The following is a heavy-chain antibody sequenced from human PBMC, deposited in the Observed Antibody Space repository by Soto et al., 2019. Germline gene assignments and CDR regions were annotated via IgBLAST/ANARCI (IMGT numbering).Heavy chain of an antibody. CDR1: GFTFSSYS. D-gene: IGHD2-2*02. CDR3: ASSGCGSSTSCYTTYYYYYMDV. J-gene: IGHJ6*03. CDR2: ISSSSSYI. V-gene: IGHV3-21*01. Sequence: GGSLRLSCAASGFTFSSYSMNWVRQAPGKGLEWVSSISSSSSYIYYADSVKGRFTISRDNAKNSLYLQMNSLRAEDTAVYYCASSGCGSSTSCYTTYYYYYMDVWGKGTTVTVSS.